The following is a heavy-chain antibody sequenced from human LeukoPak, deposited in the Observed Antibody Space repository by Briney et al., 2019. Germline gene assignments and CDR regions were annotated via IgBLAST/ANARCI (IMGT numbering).Heavy chain of an antibody. Sequence: SETLSLTCTVSGGSISSSSYYWGWIRQPPGKGLEWIGSIYYSGSTYYNPSLKSRVTISVDTSKNQFSLKLSFVTAADTAVYYCARDHYYDSSGYYSDWGQGTLVTVSS. CDR3: ARDHYYDSSGYYSD. CDR1: GGSISSSSYY. D-gene: IGHD3-22*01. CDR2: IYYSGST. V-gene: IGHV4-39*07. J-gene: IGHJ4*02.